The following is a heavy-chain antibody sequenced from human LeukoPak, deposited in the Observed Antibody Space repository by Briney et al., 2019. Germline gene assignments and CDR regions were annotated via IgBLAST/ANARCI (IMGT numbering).Heavy chain of an antibody. CDR1: GGTFSSYT. CDR3: ASGHSGYEGKDYFDY. V-gene: IGHV1-69*02. D-gene: IGHD5-12*01. CDR2: IIPILGIA. J-gene: IGHJ4*02. Sequence: ASVNVSCKASGGTFSSYTISWVRQAPGQGLEWMGRIIPILGIANYAQKFQGGVTITADKSTSTAYMELSSLRSEDTAVYYCASGHSGYEGKDYFDYWGQGTLVTVSS.